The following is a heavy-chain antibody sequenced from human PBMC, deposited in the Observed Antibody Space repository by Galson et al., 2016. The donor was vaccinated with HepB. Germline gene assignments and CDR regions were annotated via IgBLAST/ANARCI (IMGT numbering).Heavy chain of an antibody. J-gene: IGHJ6*02. D-gene: IGHD5-18*01. Sequence: SVKVSCKASGYTFTAYYIHWVRQAPGQGLEWMGWINPHSGGTNYAQKFQGWVTMTRDTSISTTYMELRRLSSDDTAMYYCARERDASMASYYYYGMDVWGQGTTVTVSS. CDR1: GYTFTAYY. CDR3: ARERDASMASYYYYGMDV. V-gene: IGHV1-2*04. CDR2: INPHSGGT.